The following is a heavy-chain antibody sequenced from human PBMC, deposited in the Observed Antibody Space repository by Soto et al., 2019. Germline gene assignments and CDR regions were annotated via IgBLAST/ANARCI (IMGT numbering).Heavy chain of an antibody. D-gene: IGHD6-13*01. J-gene: IGHJ6*02. V-gene: IGHV3-30*18. CDR1: GFTFSSYG. CDR2: ISYDGSNK. Sequence: GGSLRLSCAASGFTFSSYGMHWVRQAPGKGLEWVAVISYDGSNKYYADSVKGRFTISRDNSKNTLYLQMNSLRAEDTAVYYCAKDHDSAAGPDAEYYYYGMDVWDQGTTVTVSS. CDR3: AKDHDSAAGPDAEYYYYGMDV.